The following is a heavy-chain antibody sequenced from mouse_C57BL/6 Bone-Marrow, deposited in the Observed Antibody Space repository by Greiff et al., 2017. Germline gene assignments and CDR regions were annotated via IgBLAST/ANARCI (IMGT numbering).Heavy chain of an antibody. D-gene: IGHD1-1*01. CDR3: ARWDYYGSSYGDD. V-gene: IGHV1-81*01. CDR2: IYPRSGNT. CDR1: GYTFTSYG. J-gene: IGHJ2*01. Sequence: QVQLQQSGAELARPGASVKLSCKASGYTFTSYGISWVKQRTGQGLEWIGEIYPRSGNTYYNEKFKGKATMTADKSSSTAYMELRSLTSEDSAVDFCARWDYYGSSYGDDWGQGTTLTVSS.